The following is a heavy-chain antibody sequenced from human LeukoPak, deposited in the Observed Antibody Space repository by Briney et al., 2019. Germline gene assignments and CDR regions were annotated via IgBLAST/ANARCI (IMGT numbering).Heavy chain of an antibody. V-gene: IGHV4-59*01. CDR1: GGSISSYY. CDR2: IYYSGST. Sequence: SETLSLTCTVSGGSISSYYWSWIRQPPGKGLEWIGYIYYSGSTNYTPSLKSRVTISVDTSKNQFSLKLSSVTAADTAVYYCARVSEVEMAYDAFDIWGQGTMVTVSS. CDR3: ARVSEVEMAYDAFDI. J-gene: IGHJ3*02. D-gene: IGHD5-24*01.